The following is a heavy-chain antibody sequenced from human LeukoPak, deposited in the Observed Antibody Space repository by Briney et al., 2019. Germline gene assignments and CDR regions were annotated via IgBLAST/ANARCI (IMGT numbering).Heavy chain of an antibody. V-gene: IGHV3-30*18. CDR1: GFTFSSYG. CDR2: ISYDGSNK. J-gene: IGHJ6*04. Sequence: PGGSLRLSCAASGFTFSSYGMHWVRQAPGKGLEWVAVISYDGSNKYYADSVKGRFTISRDNSKNTLYLQMNSLRAEDTAVYYCAKIEYQLLPLQLGGMDVWGKGTTVTVSS. CDR3: AKIEYQLLPLQLGGMDV. D-gene: IGHD2-2*01.